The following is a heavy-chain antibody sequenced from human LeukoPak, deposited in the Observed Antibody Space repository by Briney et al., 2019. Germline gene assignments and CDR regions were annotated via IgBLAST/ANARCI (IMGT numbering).Heavy chain of an antibody. CDR2: ISSGSSAI. Sequence: GGSLRLTCAASGFTFDDYGMSWVRQAPGKGLEWVSIISSGSSAIFSADALKGRFTISRDDAKNLLYLDMNSLRAEDTAVYYCARGHTAVTRHFDFWGQGTLVTVSS. CDR3: ARGHTAVTRHFDF. D-gene: IGHD4-17*01. V-gene: IGHV3-21*01. J-gene: IGHJ4*02. CDR1: GFTFDDYG.